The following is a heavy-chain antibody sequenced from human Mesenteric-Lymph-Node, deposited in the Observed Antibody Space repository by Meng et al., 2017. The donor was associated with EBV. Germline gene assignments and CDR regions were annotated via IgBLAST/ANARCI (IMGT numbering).Heavy chain of an antibody. Sequence: HGQRRPRDVSLFAPSEHLFITCAASGGSFSGYHWSWIRQPPGKGLEYIGEISHSGDTNYNPYLKSRVTISVDTSRNQFSLKMRSVTAADTAVYYCARGTIFGIVVTYFDYWSQGNLVTVSS. V-gene: IGHV4-34*01. CDR1: GGSFSGYH. CDR3: ARGTIFGIVVTYFDY. J-gene: IGHJ4*02. CDR2: ISHSGDT. D-gene: IGHD3-3*01.